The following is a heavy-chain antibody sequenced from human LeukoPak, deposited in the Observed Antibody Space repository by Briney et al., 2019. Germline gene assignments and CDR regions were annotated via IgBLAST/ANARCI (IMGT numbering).Heavy chain of an antibody. J-gene: IGHJ4*02. CDR3: TTFNLNGALGY. D-gene: IGHD2-8*01. CDR2: IKSKTDGGTT. Sequence: GGSLRLSCAASGFTFSDAWMSWVRQAPGKGLEWVGRIKSKTDGGTTDYAAPVKGRFTISRDDSKNTLYLQMNSLKTEDTAVYYCTTFNLNGALGYWGQGTLVTVSS. V-gene: IGHV3-15*01. CDR1: GFTFSDAW.